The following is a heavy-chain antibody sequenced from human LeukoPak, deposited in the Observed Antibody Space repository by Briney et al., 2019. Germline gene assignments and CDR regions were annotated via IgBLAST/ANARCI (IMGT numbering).Heavy chain of an antibody. CDR3: AKDMGGGDRELDY. J-gene: IGHJ4*02. CDR1: GFTFSSYS. CDR2: ISYDGSNK. Sequence: PGGSLRLSCAASGFTFSSYSMNWVRQAPGKGLEWVAVISYDGSNKYYADSVKGRFTISRDNSKNTLYLQMNSLRAEDTAVYYCAKDMGGGDRELDYWGQGTLVTVSS. V-gene: IGHV3-30*18. D-gene: IGHD2-21*02.